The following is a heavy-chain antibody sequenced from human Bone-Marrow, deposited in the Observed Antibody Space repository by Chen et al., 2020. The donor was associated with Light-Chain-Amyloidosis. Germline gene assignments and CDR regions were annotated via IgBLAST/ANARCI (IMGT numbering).Heavy chain of an antibody. CDR2: IIPILGIA. Sequence: QVQLVQSGAEVKKPGSSVKVSCKASGGTFSSYAISWVRQAPGQGLEWMGRIIPILGIANYAQKFQGRVTITADKSTSTAYMELSSLRSEDTAVYYCARGYRITMIVVMRLDAFDIWGQGTMVTVSS. V-gene: IGHV1-69*04. CDR3: ARGYRITMIVVMRLDAFDI. J-gene: IGHJ3*02. CDR1: GGTFSSYA. D-gene: IGHD3-22*01.